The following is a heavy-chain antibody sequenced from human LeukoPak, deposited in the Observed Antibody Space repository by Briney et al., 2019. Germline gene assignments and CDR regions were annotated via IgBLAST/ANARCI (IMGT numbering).Heavy chain of an antibody. D-gene: IGHD1-26*01. CDR3: ARYYVAGGYYFDY. CDR1: GGSFSGYY. V-gene: IGHV4-34*01. Sequence: PSETLSLTCAVYGGSFSGYYWSWIRQPPGKGLEWIGEINHSGSTNYNLSLKSRVTISVDTSKNQFSLKLSSVTAADTAVYYCARYYVAGGYYFDYWGQGTLVTVSS. J-gene: IGHJ4*02. CDR2: INHSGST.